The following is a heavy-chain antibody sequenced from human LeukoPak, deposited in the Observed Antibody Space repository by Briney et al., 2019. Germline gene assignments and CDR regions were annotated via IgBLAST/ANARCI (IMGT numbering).Heavy chain of an antibody. CDR2: IYSGGST. Sequence: GGSLRLSCAASGFTVSSNYMGWVRQAPGKGLEWVSVIYSGGSTYYADSVKGRFTISRDNSKNTLYLQMNSLRAEDTAVYYCARFRQRWDWFDPWGQGTLVTVSS. J-gene: IGHJ5*02. D-gene: IGHD1-26*01. CDR3: ARFRQRWDWFDP. V-gene: IGHV3-66*01. CDR1: GFTVSSNY.